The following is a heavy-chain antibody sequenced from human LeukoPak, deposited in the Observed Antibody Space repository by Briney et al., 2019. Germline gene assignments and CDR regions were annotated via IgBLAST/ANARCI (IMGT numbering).Heavy chain of an antibody. D-gene: IGHD1-1*01. CDR2: IIPIFGTA. CDR1: GGTFSSYA. CDR3: ARAASTGTFDYYYMDV. V-gene: IGHV1-69*05. Sequence: SVKVSCKASGGTFSSYAISWVRQAPGQGLEWMGGIIPIFGTANYAQKFQGRVTITTDESTSTAYMELSSLRSEDTAVYYCARAASTGTFDYYYMDVWGKGTTVTVSS. J-gene: IGHJ6*03.